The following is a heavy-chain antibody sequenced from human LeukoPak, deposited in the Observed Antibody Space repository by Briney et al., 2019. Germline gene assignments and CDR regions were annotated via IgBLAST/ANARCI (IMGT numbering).Heavy chain of an antibody. J-gene: IGHJ4*02. D-gene: IGHD6-13*01. V-gene: IGHV1-2*02. Sequence: ASVKVSCKASGYTFSDYYMHWVRQAPGQGLEWMGWINPKSGVANYAQKFQGSVTMTRDTSISTAYMELSRLRSDDTAVYYCARGGPYSSNWYEDHWGQGTLVTVYS. CDR2: INPKSGVA. CDR3: ARGGPYSSNWYEDH. CDR1: GYTFSDYY.